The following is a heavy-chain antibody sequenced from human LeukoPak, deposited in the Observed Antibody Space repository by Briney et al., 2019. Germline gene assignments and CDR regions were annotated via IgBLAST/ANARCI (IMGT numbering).Heavy chain of an antibody. CDR3: AREHYYDSIGRKYYYYYMDV. CDR2: INHSGST. CDR1: GGSFSGYY. Sequence: SETLSLTCAVYGGSFSGYYWSWIRQPPGKGLEWIGEINHSGSTNYNPSLKSRVTISVDTSKNQFSLKLSSVTAADTAVYYCAREHYYDSIGRKYYYYYMDVWGKGTTVTISS. D-gene: IGHD3-22*01. J-gene: IGHJ6*03. V-gene: IGHV4-34*01.